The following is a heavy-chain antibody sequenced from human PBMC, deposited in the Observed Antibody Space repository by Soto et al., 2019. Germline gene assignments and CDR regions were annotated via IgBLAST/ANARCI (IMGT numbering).Heavy chain of an antibody. CDR3: ARGSWDDVSGHYYMDV. CDR2: IYYSGST. D-gene: IGHD1-1*01. J-gene: IGHJ6*03. CDR1: GGSVSSYY. Sequence: KPSETLSLTCTVSGGSVSSYYWSWIRQSPEKGLEWIGYIYYSGSTKYKPSLKSRVTISVDTSKNQFSLKVSSATAADTAVYYCARGSWDDVSGHYYMDVWGKGTTVTVSS. V-gene: IGHV4-59*08.